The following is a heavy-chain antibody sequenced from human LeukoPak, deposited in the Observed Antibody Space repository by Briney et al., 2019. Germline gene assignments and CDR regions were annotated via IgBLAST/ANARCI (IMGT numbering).Heavy chain of an antibody. CDR2: INHSGST. V-gene: IGHV4-34*01. CDR1: GGSFSGYY. Sequence: SETLSLTCAVYGGSFSGYYWSWIRQPPGKGLEWIGEINHSGSTNYNPSLKSRVTISVDTSNNHFSLRLSSVTAADTAMYYCARGFYDSSGYSSPFDSWGQGTLVTVSS. CDR3: ARGFYDSSGYSSPFDS. J-gene: IGHJ4*02. D-gene: IGHD3-22*01.